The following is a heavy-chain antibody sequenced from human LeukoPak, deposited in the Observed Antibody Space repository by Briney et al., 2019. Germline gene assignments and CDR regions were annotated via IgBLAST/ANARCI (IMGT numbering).Heavy chain of an antibody. Sequence: ASVKVSCKASGYTFTDYYMYWVRQAPGQGLEWMGWINPNSGGTNYAQKFQGRVTMTRDTSTSTAYMELRSLRSDDTAVYYCARNTYGYKFSMDVWGKGTTVTISS. CDR3: ARNTYGYKFSMDV. CDR1: GYTFTDYY. V-gene: IGHV1-2*02. D-gene: IGHD5-18*01. J-gene: IGHJ6*03. CDR2: INPNSGGT.